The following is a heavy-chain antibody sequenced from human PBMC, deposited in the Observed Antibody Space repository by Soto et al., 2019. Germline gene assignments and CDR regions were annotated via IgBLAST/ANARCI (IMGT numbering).Heavy chain of an antibody. D-gene: IGHD6-13*01. J-gene: IGHJ4*02. Sequence: QVQLQESGPGLVKPSQTLSLTCTVSGGSISSGGYYWSWIRQHPGKGLEWIGYISYSGSTNYNPSLKSGVTISVDTSRNQFSLKLSSVTAADTAVYYCARDLGIAARVFDYWGQGTLVTVSS. CDR1: GGSISSGGYY. CDR2: ISYSGST. CDR3: ARDLGIAARVFDY. V-gene: IGHV4-31*03.